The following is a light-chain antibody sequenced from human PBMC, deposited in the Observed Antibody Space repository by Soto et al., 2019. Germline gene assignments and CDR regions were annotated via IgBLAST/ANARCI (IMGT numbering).Light chain of an antibody. CDR1: PSDSRY. CDR2: DAS. Sequence: VLTQSPATLSLSPGERATLSCRGSPSDSRYLAWYQQKPGQAPRLLIYDASKRATGIPDRFTGSGSGADFTLTISSLEPEDAAVYYCHQRSSWRWTFGQGTKVEIK. V-gene: IGKV3-11*01. J-gene: IGKJ1*01. CDR3: HQRSSWRWT.